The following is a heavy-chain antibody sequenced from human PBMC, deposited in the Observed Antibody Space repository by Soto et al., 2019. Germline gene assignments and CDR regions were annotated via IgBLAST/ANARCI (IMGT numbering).Heavy chain of an antibody. J-gene: IGHJ5*02. D-gene: IGHD1-26*01. CDR2: IYYSGST. CDR3: ARVGAGDWFDP. V-gene: IGHV4-59*01. CDR1: GVSISSYY. Sequence: PSETLSLTCTVSGVSISSYYWSWIRQPQGKGLEWIGYIYYSGSTNYNPSLKSRVTISVDTSKNQFSLKLSSVTAADTAVYYCARVGAGDWFDPWGQGTLVTVSS.